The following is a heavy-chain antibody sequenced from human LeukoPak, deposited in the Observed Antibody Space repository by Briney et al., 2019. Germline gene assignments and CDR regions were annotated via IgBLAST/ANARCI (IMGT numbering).Heavy chain of an antibody. CDR2: INTSGST. D-gene: IGHD2-15*01. CDR3: ARRMDIYCSGGSCYSGGFDY. Sequence: PSDTLSLTCSVSGGSISSGSDYCSWIRQPGGKGLEWIGRINTSGSTNYNPSLKSRFTISVDTSKNQFSLKLTSVTAADTAVYYCARRMDIYCSGGSCYSGGFDYWGQGTLVTVSS. CDR1: GGSISSGSDY. V-gene: IGHV4-61*02. J-gene: IGHJ4*02.